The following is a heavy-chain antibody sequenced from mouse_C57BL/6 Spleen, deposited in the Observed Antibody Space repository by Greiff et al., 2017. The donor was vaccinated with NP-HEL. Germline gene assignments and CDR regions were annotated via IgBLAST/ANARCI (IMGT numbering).Heavy chain of an antibody. V-gene: IGHV5-16*01. CDR2: INYDGSST. CDR1: GFTFSDYY. Sequence: EVKVVESEGGLVQPGSSMKLSCTASGFTFSDYYMAWVRQVPEKGLEWVANINYDGSSTYYLDSLKSRFIISRDNAKNILYLQMSSLKSEDTATYYCARGSLMDYWGQGTSVTVSS. CDR3: ARGSLMDY. J-gene: IGHJ4*01. D-gene: IGHD6-2*01.